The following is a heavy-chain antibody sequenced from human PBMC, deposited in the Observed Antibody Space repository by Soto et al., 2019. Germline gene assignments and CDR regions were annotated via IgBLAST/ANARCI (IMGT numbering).Heavy chain of an antibody. CDR3: AKDSNKYSSSLRGRYFDY. V-gene: IGHV3-48*03. Sequence: GGSLRLSCAASGFTFSSYEMNWVRQAPGKGLEWVSYISSSGSTIYYADSVKGRFTISRDNAKNSLYLQMNSLRAEDTAVYYCAKDSNKYSSSLRGRYFDYWGQGIGVNVSS. CDR2: ISSSGSTI. CDR1: GFTFSSYE. J-gene: IGHJ4*02. D-gene: IGHD4-4*01.